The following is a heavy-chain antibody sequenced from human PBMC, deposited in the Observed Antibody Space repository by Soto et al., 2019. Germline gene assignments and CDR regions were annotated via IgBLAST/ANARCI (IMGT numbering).Heavy chain of an antibody. Sequence: EVQLVESGGGLVQPGGSLRLSCAASGFTFSSYSMNWVRQAPGKGLEWVSYISSSSSTIYYADSVKGRFTISRDNAKNSLYLRKNSLRDEDTDVYSGAREGVYHSYGMDVWGQGTTVTVSS. CDR1: GFTFSSYS. J-gene: IGHJ6*02. CDR2: ISSSSSTI. V-gene: IGHV3-48*02. CDR3: AREGVYHSYGMDV.